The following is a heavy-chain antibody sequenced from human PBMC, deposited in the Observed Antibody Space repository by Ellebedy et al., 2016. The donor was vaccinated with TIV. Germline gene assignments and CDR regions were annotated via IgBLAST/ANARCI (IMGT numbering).Heavy chain of an antibody. CDR3: AKGYNDGGNSVYFDY. Sequence: PGGSLRLSCEASGFTFSNYAMSWVRQAPGKGLEWVSGISGSGGNTYYADSVKGRFTISRDNSKNTLCLQMNSLRAEDTAVYYCAKGYNDGGNSVYFDYWGQGNLVTVSS. J-gene: IGHJ4*02. D-gene: IGHD4-23*01. V-gene: IGHV3-23*01. CDR1: GFTFSNYA. CDR2: ISGSGGNT.